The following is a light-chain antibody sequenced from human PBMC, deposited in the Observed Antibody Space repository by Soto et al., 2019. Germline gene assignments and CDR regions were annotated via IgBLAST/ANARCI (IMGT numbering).Light chain of an antibody. CDR1: QSVSSNY. Sequence: EIVLTQSPGTLALSPGERATLSCRASQSVSSNYLTWYQQKRGQAPRLLIHGASSRATGIPDRFSGSGSGTDFTLTISRLEPEDFVLYYCQQYGSSPFTFGPGTKVGIK. V-gene: IGKV3-20*01. CDR2: GAS. J-gene: IGKJ3*01. CDR3: QQYGSSPFT.